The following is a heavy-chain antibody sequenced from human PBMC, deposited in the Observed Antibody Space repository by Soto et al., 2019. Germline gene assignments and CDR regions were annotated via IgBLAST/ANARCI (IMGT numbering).Heavy chain of an antibody. D-gene: IGHD3-3*01. Sequence: SVKVSCKASGGTFSSYAISWVRQAPGQGLEWMGGIIPIFGTANYAQKFQGRVTITADESTSTAYMELSSLRSEDTAVYYCSIIYDFWSGYQPYYYYGMDVWGQGTTVTVSS. J-gene: IGHJ6*02. V-gene: IGHV1-69*13. CDR3: SIIYDFWSGYQPYYYYGMDV. CDR1: GGTFSSYA. CDR2: IIPIFGTA.